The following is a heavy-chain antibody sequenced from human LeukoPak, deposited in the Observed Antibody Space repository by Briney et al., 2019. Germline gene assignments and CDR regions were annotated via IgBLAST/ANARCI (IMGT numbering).Heavy chain of an antibody. CDR3: ARDESRRRRSDVDPGYFDY. Sequence: GGSLSLSCAASGFTFSSYGMHWVRQAPGKGLEWVAVISYDGSNKYYADSVKGRFTISRDNSKNTLYLQMNSLRAEDTAVYFCARDESRRRRSDVDPGYFDYWGQGTLVTVSP. V-gene: IGHV3-30*03. D-gene: IGHD3-10*01. CDR2: ISYDGSNK. J-gene: IGHJ4*02. CDR1: GFTFSSYG.